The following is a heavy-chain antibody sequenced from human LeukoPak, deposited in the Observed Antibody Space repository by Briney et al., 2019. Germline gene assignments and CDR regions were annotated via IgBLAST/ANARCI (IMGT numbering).Heavy chain of an antibody. D-gene: IGHD6-19*01. CDR3: ASDSSGPPRY. V-gene: IGHV3-30*19. Sequence: GGSLRLSCAASGFTFSNYGMHWVRQAPGKGLEWVAVISYDGSNKYYADSVKGRFTISRDNSKNALYLQMNSLRAEDTAMYYCASDSSGPPRYWGQGTLVTVSS. J-gene: IGHJ4*02. CDR2: ISYDGSNK. CDR1: GFTFSNYG.